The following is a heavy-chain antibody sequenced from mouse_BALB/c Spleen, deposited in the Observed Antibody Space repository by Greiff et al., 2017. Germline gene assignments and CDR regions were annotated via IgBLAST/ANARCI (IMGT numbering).Heavy chain of an antibody. V-gene: IGHV2-9*02. CDR1: GFSLTSYG. Sequence: VQLVESGPGLVAPSQSLSITCTVSGFSLTSYGVHWVRQPPGKGLEWLGVIWAGGSTNYNSALMSRLSISKDNSKSQVFLKMNSLQTDDTAMYYCARDPYYYGSSWDAMDYWGQGTSVTVSS. CDR2: IWAGGST. D-gene: IGHD1-1*01. J-gene: IGHJ4*01. CDR3: ARDPYYYGSSWDAMDY.